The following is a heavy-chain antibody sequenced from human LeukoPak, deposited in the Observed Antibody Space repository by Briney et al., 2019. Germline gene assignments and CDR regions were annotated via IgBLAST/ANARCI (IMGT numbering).Heavy chain of an antibody. J-gene: IGHJ3*02. CDR2: IYYSGST. CDR3: AREGWAARPTIDAFDI. V-gene: IGHV4-59*12. Sequence: PSETLSLTCAVSGGSISSYYWSWIRQPPGKGLEWIGNIYYSGSTNYNPSLKSRVTISVDTSKNQFSLKLSSVTAADTAVYYCAREGWAARPTIDAFDIWGQGTMVTVSS. CDR1: GGSISSYY. D-gene: IGHD6-6*01.